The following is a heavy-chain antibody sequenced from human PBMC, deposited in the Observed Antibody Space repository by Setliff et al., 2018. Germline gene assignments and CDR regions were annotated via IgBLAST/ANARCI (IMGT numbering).Heavy chain of an antibody. J-gene: IGHJ4*02. CDR3: ASSPNYDYVWGSYRLDY. CDR1: GGSISSGSYY. Sequence: SSETLSLTCTVSGGSISSGSYYWSWIRQPAGKGLEWIGHIYTSGSTNYNPSLKSRVTISVDTSKNQFSLKLSSVTAADTAVYYCASSPNYDYVWGSYRLDYWGQGTLVTVSS. D-gene: IGHD3-16*02. V-gene: IGHV4-61*09. CDR2: IYTSGST.